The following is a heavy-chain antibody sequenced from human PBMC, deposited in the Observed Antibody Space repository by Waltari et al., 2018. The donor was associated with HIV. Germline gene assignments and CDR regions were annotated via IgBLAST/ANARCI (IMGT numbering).Heavy chain of an antibody. CDR3: ARGRSHAWVGEMKAVFDI. CDR2: IFHSGST. J-gene: IGHJ3*02. D-gene: IGHD3-16*02. CDR1: GYSISTGYY. V-gene: IGHV4-38-2*02. Sequence: QLHLQESGPGLVTPSEDLSLLCSVSGYSISTGYYGGCIRQSPGKGLEWSGGIFHSGSTYYNPSLKSRVTLSVDTSKNQFSLNLSSVTAADAAMYYCARGRSHAWVGEMKAVFDIWGPGTMVTVSS.